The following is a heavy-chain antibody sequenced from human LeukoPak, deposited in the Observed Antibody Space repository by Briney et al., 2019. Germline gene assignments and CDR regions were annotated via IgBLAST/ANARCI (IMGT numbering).Heavy chain of an antibody. J-gene: IGHJ4*02. CDR1: GASIRSSSYY. D-gene: IGHD3-22*01. Sequence: PSDTLSLTCTVSGASIRSSSYYWGWIRQPPGKGLEWIGTFDYSGSTYYNPSLKSRVSISAATSKNHFSLQVTSVTAAHTAVYICVRRNSRGHYGSQYSDYWGQRTLVAASS. CDR3: VRRNSRGHYGSQYSDY. V-gene: IGHV4-39*02. CDR2: FDYSGST.